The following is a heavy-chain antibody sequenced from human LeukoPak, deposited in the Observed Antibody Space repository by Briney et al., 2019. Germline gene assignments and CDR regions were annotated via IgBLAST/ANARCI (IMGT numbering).Heavy chain of an antibody. J-gene: IGHJ4*02. V-gene: IGHV1-3*01. CDR1: GYTFTSYA. Sequence: ASVKVSCKASGYTFTSYAMHWVRQAPGQRLEWMGWINAGNGNTKYSQKFQGRVTITRDTSASTAYMKLSSLRSEDTAVYYCARGYCSSTSCYEHDYWGQGTLVTVSS. D-gene: IGHD2-2*01. CDR2: INAGNGNT. CDR3: ARGYCSSTSCYEHDY.